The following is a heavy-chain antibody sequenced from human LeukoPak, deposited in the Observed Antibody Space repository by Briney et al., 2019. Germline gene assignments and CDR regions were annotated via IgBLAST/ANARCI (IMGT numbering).Heavy chain of an antibody. V-gene: IGHV1-2*02. J-gene: IGHJ5*02. D-gene: IGHD3-10*01. CDR3: AREGILWFGDYKGFDP. Sequence: ASVKVSCKASGYTFTAYYAHWVRQAPGQGLEWMGWINPNSGDTNYAQKFQGRVTMTRDTSISTAYMELSRLRSDDTAVYYCAREGILWFGDYKGFDPWGQGTLVTVSS. CDR1: GYTFTAYY. CDR2: INPNSGDT.